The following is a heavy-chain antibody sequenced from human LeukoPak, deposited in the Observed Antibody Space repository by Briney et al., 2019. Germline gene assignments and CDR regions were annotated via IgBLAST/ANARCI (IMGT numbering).Heavy chain of an antibody. V-gene: IGHV3-7*05. D-gene: IGHD3-16*02. J-gene: IGHJ4*02. Sequence: GGFLSLACAVSGLIFSIYWVRWVRQAPGKGLECVAYIKEEGSEKYYVDSVKGRFTISRDNAKNSLYLQMISLSAEDTAVYYCARNRFRLDYWGQGTLVTVSS. CDR1: GLIFSIYW. CDR3: ARNRFRLDY. CDR2: IKEEGSEK.